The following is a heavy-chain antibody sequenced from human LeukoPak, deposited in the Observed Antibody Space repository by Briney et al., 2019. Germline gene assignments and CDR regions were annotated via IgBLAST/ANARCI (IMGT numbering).Heavy chain of an antibody. Sequence: GGSLRLSCAASGFTFSSYSMNWVRQAPGKGLEWVSSISSSSSYIYYADSVKGRFTISRDNAKNSLYLQMNSLRAEDTAVYYCARHIGFVTMVRGVPNWFDPWGQGTLVTVSS. V-gene: IGHV3-21*01. CDR3: ARHIGFVTMVRGVPNWFDP. CDR1: GFTFSSYS. D-gene: IGHD3-10*01. CDR2: ISSSSSYI. J-gene: IGHJ5*02.